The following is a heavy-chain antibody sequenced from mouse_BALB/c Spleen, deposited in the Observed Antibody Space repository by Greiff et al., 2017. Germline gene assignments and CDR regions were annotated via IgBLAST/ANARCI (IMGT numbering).Heavy chain of an antibody. D-gene: IGHD2-1*01. CDR3: TRSKGYYGNYVYY. V-gene: IGHV1-69*02. CDR2: IYPSDSYT. J-gene: IGHJ2*01. Sequence: QVQLQQPGAELVRPGASVKLSCKASGYTFTSYWINWVKQRPGQGLEWIGNIYPSDSYTNYNQKFKDKATLTVDKSSSTAYMQLSSPTSEDSAVYYCTRSKGYYGNYVYYWGQGTTLTVSS. CDR1: GYTFTSYW.